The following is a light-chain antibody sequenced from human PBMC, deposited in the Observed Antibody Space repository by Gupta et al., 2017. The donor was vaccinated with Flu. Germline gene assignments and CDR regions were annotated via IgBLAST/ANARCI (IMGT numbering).Light chain of an antibody. CDR3: SAYTSSSLYV. CDR2: DVS. V-gene: IGLV2-14*01. Sequence: QSALTQPASVSGSPGPSITISCTGTSSDVGGYNYVSWYQQHPGKAPKLMIYDVSNRPAGVSNRFSGSKSGNTASLTISGRQAEDEADYYCSAYTSSSLYVFGTGTKVTVL. J-gene: IGLJ1*01. CDR1: SSDVGGYNY.